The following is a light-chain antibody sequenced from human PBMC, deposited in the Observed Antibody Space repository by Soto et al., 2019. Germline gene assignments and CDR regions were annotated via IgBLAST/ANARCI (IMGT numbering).Light chain of an antibody. J-gene: IGKJ2*01. CDR2: AAS. CDR1: QCISSY. CDR3: QQSYSSPMYT. V-gene: IGKV1-39*01. Sequence: DIQMTQSPSSLSASVEDRVTSTSRASQCISSYLNWYQQKAGKAPKLLIYAASSLQSGVPSRFSGSGSGTDFTLTISSLQPEDFATYYCQQSYSSPMYTFGQGTKLEIK.